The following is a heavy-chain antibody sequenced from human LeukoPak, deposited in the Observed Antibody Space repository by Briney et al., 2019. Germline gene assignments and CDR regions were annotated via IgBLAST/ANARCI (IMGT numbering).Heavy chain of an antibody. V-gene: IGHV4-38-2*02. D-gene: IGHD2-2*01. CDR1: GYSISSGYY. Sequence: SETLSLTCTVSGYSISSGYYWGWIRQPPGKGLEWIGSIYHSGSTYYNPSLKSRVTISVDTSKNQFSLKLSSVTAADTAVYYCASSSGQYCSSTSCYPVYFDYWGQGTLVTVSS. J-gene: IGHJ4*02. CDR2: IYHSGST. CDR3: ASSSGQYCSSTSCYPVYFDY.